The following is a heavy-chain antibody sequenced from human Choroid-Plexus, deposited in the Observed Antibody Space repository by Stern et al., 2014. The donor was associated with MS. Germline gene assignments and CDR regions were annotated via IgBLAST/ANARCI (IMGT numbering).Heavy chain of an antibody. CDR1: GFSFSSFG. J-gene: IGHJ4*02. D-gene: IGHD3-16*01. Sequence: DQLVESGGGVVQPGRPLRLSCAASGFSFSSFGMHWVRQAPGKGLEWVALISYDGSKDYADSVKGRFAISRDNSKNTLYLQMNSLRAEDTAVYYCAKDRQYFTFFFDFWGQGSLVTVSS. CDR2: ISYDGSK. CDR3: AKDRQYFTFFFDF. V-gene: IGHV3-30*18.